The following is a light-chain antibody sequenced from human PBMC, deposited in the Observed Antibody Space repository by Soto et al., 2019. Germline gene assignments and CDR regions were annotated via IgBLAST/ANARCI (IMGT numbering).Light chain of an antibody. CDR2: GNS. V-gene: IGLV1-40*01. CDR1: SSNIGAGYE. J-gene: IGLJ1*01. Sequence: QSVLTQPPSVSGAPGQRVTISCTGSSSNIGAGYEVHWYQQLPGTAPKLLIYGNSNRPSGVPDRFSGSKSGTSASLAITGLQAEDEADYYCQYYDRRLSDRYVSGTGNNVTV. CDR3: QYYDRRLSDRYV.